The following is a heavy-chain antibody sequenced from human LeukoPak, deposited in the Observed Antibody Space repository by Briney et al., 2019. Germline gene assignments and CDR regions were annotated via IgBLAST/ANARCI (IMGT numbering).Heavy chain of an antibody. CDR3: ARVLWPHYGMDV. CDR2: IHHAGTT. CDR1: GYSISSGYY. D-gene: IGHD2-21*01. V-gene: IGHV4-38-2*02. Sequence: PSETLSLTCSVSGYSISSGYYWGWIRQPPGKGLDFIGSIHHAGTTSYNPSLKSRVTISVDTSKNQFSLKLSSVTAADTAVYYCARVLWPHYGMDVWGQGTTVTVSS. J-gene: IGHJ6*02.